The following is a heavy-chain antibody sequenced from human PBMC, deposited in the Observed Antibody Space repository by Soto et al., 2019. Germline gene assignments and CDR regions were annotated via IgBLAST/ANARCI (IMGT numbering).Heavy chain of an antibody. Sequence: QVQLQESGPGLVKPSGTLSLTCAVSSGSISSSNWWSWVRQPPGKGLEWIGEIYHSGSTNYNPSLQGRVTLSGDQSKDPFSLKPSSVTAADKGGYYCARGYYGSGSYYMLDYWGQGTLVTVSS. J-gene: IGHJ4*02. CDR2: IYHSGST. CDR1: SGSISSSNW. D-gene: IGHD3-10*01. V-gene: IGHV4-4*02. CDR3: ARGYYGSGSYYMLDY.